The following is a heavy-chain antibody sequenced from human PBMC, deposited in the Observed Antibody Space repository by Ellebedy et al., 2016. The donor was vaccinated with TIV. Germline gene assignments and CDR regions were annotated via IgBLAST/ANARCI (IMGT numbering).Heavy chain of an antibody. CDR3: ARDLTAAGTNMDV. D-gene: IGHD6-13*01. CDR2: IKQDGSEK. V-gene: IGHV3-7*01. Sequence: GESLKISXAASGFTFSSYWMSWVRQAPGKGLEWVANIKQDGSEKYYVDSVKGRFTISRDNAKNTLYLQMNSLRAEDTAVYYCARDLTAAGTNMDVWGQGTTVTVSS. J-gene: IGHJ6*02. CDR1: GFTFSSYW.